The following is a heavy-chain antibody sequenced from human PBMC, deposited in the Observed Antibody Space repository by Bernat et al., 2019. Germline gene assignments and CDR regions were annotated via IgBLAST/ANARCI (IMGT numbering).Heavy chain of an antibody. CDR2: FSGSGGST. CDR3: AKATGVVAPTCIDY. V-gene: IGHV3-23*01. D-gene: IGHD2-15*01. CDR1: GFTVNSYA. Sequence: EVQLLESGGGLVQPGGSLRLSCAASGFTVNSYAMSWVRQAPGKGLEWVSAFSGSGGSTYYADSVKGRFTISRDNSKNTLYLQMNSLRAEDTALYYCAKATGVVAPTCIDYWGQGTLVTVSS. J-gene: IGHJ4*02.